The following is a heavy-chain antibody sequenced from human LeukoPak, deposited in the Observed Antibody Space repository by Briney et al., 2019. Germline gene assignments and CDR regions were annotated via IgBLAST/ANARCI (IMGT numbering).Heavy chain of an antibody. CDR2: IIPIFGTA. Sequence: GASVKVSCKASGGTFSSYAISWVRQAPGQGLEWMGGIIPIFGTANYAQKFQGRVTISADKSTSTAYMELSSLRSEDTAVYYCASQYDSSGDWFDPWGQGTLVTVSS. J-gene: IGHJ5*02. D-gene: IGHD3-22*01. V-gene: IGHV1-69*06. CDR3: ASQYDSSGDWFDP. CDR1: GGTFSSYA.